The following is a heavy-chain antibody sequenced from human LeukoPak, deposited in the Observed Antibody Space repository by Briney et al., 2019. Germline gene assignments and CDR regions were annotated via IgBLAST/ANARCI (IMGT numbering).Heavy chain of an antibody. CDR1: GYSFTSYW. Sequence: GGSMKISFKGPGYSFTSYWFGWARQMPGKGQEWVGIIYPGDSDTGYSPSFQGQVTISADKSISTAYLQWSSLKASDTAMYYCARQAELGPIQHWGQGTLVTVSS. V-gene: IGHV5-51*01. CDR2: IYPGDSDT. J-gene: IGHJ1*01. D-gene: IGHD1-26*01. CDR3: ARQAELGPIQH.